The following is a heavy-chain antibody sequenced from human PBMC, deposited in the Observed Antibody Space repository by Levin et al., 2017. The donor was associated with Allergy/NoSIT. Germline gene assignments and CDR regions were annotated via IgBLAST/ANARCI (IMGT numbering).Heavy chain of an antibody. CDR1: GFTFRYYA. V-gene: IGHV3-23*01. CDR3: AKDLRDRSRGSYGN. D-gene: IGHD1-26*01. CDR2: FSGSGGGT. J-gene: IGHJ4*02. Sequence: GGSLRLSCTASGFTFRYYAMSWVRQAPGKGLEWVSAFSGSGGGTYYADSVRGLFTISRDNSKNTLYLQMNSLRAEDTAVYFCAKDLRDRSRGSYGNWGQGTPVTVSS.